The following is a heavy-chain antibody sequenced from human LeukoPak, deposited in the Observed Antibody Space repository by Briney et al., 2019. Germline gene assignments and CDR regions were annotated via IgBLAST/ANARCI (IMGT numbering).Heavy chain of an antibody. CDR3: ARDQGYSYGLFDY. CDR1: GESFSGYY. V-gene: IGHV4-59*01. Sequence: SETLSLTCAVYGESFSGYYWSWIRQPPGKGLEWIGYIYYSGSTNYNPSLKSRVTISVDTSKNQFSLKLSSVTAADTAVYYCARDQGYSYGLFDYWGQGTLVTVSS. J-gene: IGHJ4*02. CDR2: IYYSGST. D-gene: IGHD5-18*01.